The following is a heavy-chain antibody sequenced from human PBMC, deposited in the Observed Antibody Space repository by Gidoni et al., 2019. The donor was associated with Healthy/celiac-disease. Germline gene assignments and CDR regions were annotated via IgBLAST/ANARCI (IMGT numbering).Heavy chain of an antibody. J-gene: IGHJ3*02. V-gene: IGHV3-11*06. CDR2: ISSSSSYT. CDR1: GFTFSDYY. CDR3: ARGERVGAHRVGAFDI. D-gene: IGHD1-26*01. Sequence: QVQLVESGGGLVKPGGSLRLSCAASGFTFSDYYMSWIRQAPGKGLEWVSYISSSSSYTNYADSVKGRFTISRDNAKNSLYLQMNSLRAEDTAVYYCARGERVGAHRVGAFDIWGQGTMVTVSS.